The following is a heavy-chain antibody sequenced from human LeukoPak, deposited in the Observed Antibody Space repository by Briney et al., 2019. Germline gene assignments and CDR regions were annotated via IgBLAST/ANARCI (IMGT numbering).Heavy chain of an antibody. CDR3: ARGDSSSSPFDY. J-gene: IGHJ4*02. Sequence: GASVKVSCKASGGTFSSYAISWVRQAPGQGLEWMGGIIPIFGTANYAQKFQGRVTITTDESTSTAYMELSSLRSEDTAVYYCARGDSSSSPFDYWGQGTLVTVSS. V-gene: IGHV1-69*05. D-gene: IGHD6-6*01. CDR2: IIPIFGTA. CDR1: GGTFSSYA.